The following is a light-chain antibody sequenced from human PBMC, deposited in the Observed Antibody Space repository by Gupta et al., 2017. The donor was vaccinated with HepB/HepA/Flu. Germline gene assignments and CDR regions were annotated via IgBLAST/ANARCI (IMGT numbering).Light chain of an antibody. CDR3: PQRSNWHT. CDR1: QSVANY. J-gene: IGKJ2*01. Sequence: EILLTQSPATLSLSPGERATLSCRASQSVANYIAWYQQKPGQAPRLLIYDASNSAPGIPARFSGSGSLTDFTLTSSILEAEDFALYYWPQRSNWHTFGQGTNLVIK. CDR2: DAS. V-gene: IGKV3-11*01.